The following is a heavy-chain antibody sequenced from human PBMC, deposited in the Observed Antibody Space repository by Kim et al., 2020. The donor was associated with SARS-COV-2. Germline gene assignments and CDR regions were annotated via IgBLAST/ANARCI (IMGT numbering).Heavy chain of an antibody. D-gene: IGHD2-21*01. CDR2: IYNAGKT. V-gene: IGHV4-31*03. CDR3: ARAGPPRPAYFAGGGTSPPPQFDS. CDR1: SASITSGGYY. J-gene: IGHJ4*02. Sequence: SETLSLTCTVSSASITSGGYYWSWIRQYPGKGLEWIGNIYNAGKTYYTTSLQSRVTISVDTSKNQFFLRLSSVTAADTAVYYCARAGPPRPAYFAGGGTSPPPQFDSWGRGTLVTVTP.